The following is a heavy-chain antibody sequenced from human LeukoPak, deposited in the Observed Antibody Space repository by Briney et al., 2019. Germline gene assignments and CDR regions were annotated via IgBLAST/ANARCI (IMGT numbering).Heavy chain of an antibody. D-gene: IGHD1-26*01. Sequence: HTGGSLRLSCAASGFTFSNYAMSWVRQAPGKGLEWVSVISGSGGSTYYADSVKGRFTISRDNSKNTLYLQMNSLRAEDTAVYYCARDEVGVGATHDYWGQGTLVTVSS. CDR3: ARDEVGVGATHDY. CDR1: GFTFSNYA. J-gene: IGHJ4*02. V-gene: IGHV3-23*01. CDR2: ISGSGGST.